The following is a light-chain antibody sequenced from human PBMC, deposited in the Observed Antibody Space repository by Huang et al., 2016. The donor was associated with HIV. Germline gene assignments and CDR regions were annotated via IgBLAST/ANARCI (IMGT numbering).Light chain of an antibody. V-gene: IGKV4-1*01. CDR3: QQYYTSPFT. CDR1: RNVFYSSNSKNY. J-gene: IGKJ3*01. CDR2: GAS. Sequence: DILMTQSPDFLAVSLGERATINCKSSRNVFYSSNSKNYLAWYQQKPGQPPKLLIHGASTRESGVPDRVSGGGSGTDFTLTISSLQAEDVAIYYCQQYYTSPFTFGPGTKVDIQ.